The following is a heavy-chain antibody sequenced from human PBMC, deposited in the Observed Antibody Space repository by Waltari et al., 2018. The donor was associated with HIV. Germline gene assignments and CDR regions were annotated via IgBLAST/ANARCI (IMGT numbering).Heavy chain of an antibody. Sequence: QVQLVASGGGVVQPGRSLRLSCGASGFTFSSYGMHLVRQAPGKGLEWVAVISYDGSNKYYADSVKGRFTISRDNSKNTLYLQMNSLRAEDTAVYYCAKDVSGSSGGYWGQGTLVTVSS. CDR3: AKDVSGSSGGY. CDR1: GFTFSSYG. D-gene: IGHD1-26*01. J-gene: IGHJ4*02. V-gene: IGHV3-30*18. CDR2: ISYDGSNK.